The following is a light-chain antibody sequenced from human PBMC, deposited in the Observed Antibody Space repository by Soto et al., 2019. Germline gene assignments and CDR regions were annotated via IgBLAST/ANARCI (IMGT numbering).Light chain of an antibody. CDR3: QQYGSSPWT. CDR2: GAS. Sequence: DIVLTQSPCTLSLSLGERDTLTCRASQSVSSSYLAWYQQKPGQAPKLLIYGASSRPTGIPYRFSGSGSGTDFTLTISSLEPEDFAVYYCQQYGSSPWTFGQGTKVDIK. V-gene: IGKV3-20*01. J-gene: IGKJ1*01. CDR1: QSVSSSY.